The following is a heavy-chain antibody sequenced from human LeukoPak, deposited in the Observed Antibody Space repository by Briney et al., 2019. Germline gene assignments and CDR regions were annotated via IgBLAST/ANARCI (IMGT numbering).Heavy chain of an antibody. CDR3: ARQGLRYFGWLFRDPAKNWFDP. CDR1: GGSISSYY. Sequence: SETLSLTCTVSGGSISSYYWSWIRQPPGKGLEWIGYIYYSGSTNYNPSLKSRVTISVDTSKNQFSLKLSSVTAADTAVYYCARQGLRYFGWLFRDPAKNWFDPWGQGTLVTVSS. CDR2: IYYSGST. D-gene: IGHD3-9*01. J-gene: IGHJ5*02. V-gene: IGHV4-59*08.